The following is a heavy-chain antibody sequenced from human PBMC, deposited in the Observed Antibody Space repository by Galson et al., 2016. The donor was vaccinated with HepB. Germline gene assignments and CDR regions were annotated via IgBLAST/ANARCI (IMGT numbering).Heavy chain of an antibody. CDR2: ISGSGDNT. CDR3: VKFIVFDYGGSWGAFDI. V-gene: IGHV3-23*01. J-gene: IGHJ3*02. D-gene: IGHD4-23*01. Sequence: SLRLSCAASGFTFSNYAMSWVRQAPGKGPEWVSAISGSGDNTYYADSVKGRFAISRDSFNNELILQMDSRRAGDTAVYYGVKFIVFDYGGSWGAFDIWGQGTVVTVSS. CDR1: GFTFSNYA.